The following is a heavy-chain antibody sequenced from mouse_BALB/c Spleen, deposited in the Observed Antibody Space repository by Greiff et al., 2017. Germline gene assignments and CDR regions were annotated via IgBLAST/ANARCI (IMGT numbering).Heavy chain of an antibody. V-gene: IGHV2-6-4*01. CDR3: ASPLGYDGAWFAY. Sequence: QVQLKQSGPGLVAPSQSLSITCTVSGFSLSRYSVHWVRQPPGKGLEWLGMIWGGGSTDYNSALKSRLSISKDNSKSQVFLKMNSLQTEDTAMYYCASPLGYDGAWFAYWGQGTLVTVSA. J-gene: IGHJ3*01. D-gene: IGHD2-2*01. CDR2: IWGGGST. CDR1: GFSLSRYS.